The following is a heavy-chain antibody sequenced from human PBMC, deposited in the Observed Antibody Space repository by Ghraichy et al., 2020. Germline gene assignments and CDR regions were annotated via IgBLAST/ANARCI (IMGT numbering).Heavy chain of an antibody. V-gene: IGHV3-15*01. CDR1: GFTFSNAW. Sequence: GGSLRLSCAASGFTFSNAWMSWVRQAPGKGLEWVGRIKSKTDGGTTDYAAPVKGRFTISRDDSKNTLYLQMNSLKTEDTAVYYCTSMQTYYYDSSGYPPFDYWGQGTLVTVSS. CDR3: TSMQTYYYDSSGYPPFDY. CDR2: IKSKTDGGTT. J-gene: IGHJ4*02. D-gene: IGHD3-22*01.